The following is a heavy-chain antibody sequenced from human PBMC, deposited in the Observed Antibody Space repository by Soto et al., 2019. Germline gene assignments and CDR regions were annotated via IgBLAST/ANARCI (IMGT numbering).Heavy chain of an antibody. CDR2: FYYLGNT. J-gene: IGHJ4*02. D-gene: IGHD3-22*01. V-gene: IGHV4-39*01. Sequence: PWETLPLTCTVSGSSISSSISYWGLIRQHPGKRQKWVGSFYYLGNTYYNQSLGGRVSLSVGKSKIQFSLKLRSVTAADTAVFYCAGLYPYESIGYLLNYWRQGTLVTVSS. CDR3: AGLYPYESIGYLLNY. CDR1: GSSISSSISY.